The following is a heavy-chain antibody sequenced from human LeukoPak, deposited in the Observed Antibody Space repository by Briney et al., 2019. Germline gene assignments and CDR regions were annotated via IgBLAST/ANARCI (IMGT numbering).Heavy chain of an antibody. CDR1: GFTFSSYA. J-gene: IGHJ4*02. CDR3: AKREYNFWSGYFF. CDR2: INDSGGST. V-gene: IGHV3-23*01. D-gene: IGHD3-3*01. Sequence: PGGSLRLSCAASGFTFSSYAMTWVRQAPGKGLEWVSSINDSGGSTYYADSVKGRFTISRDNSKNTLYLQMNSLRAEDTAVYYCAKREYNFWSGYFFWGQGTLATVSS.